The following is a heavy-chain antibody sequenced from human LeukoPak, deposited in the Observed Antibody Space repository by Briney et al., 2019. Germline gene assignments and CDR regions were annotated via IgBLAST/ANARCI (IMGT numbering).Heavy chain of an antibody. CDR3: ARMVYDTSGYYPSFDY. D-gene: IGHD3-22*01. CDR1: GGYISSFYW. Sequence: SETLSLTCAVSGGYISSFYWWSWVRQPPGKGLEWIGEIYHSGTTNSNPSLKSRVAISVDKSNNQFSLRLSSVTAADTAVYYCARMVYDTSGYYPSFDYWGQGTLVTVSS. V-gene: IGHV4-4*02. CDR2: IYHSGTT. J-gene: IGHJ4*02.